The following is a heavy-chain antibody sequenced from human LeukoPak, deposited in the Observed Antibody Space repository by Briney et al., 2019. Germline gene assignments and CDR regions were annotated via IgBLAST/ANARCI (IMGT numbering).Heavy chain of an antibody. V-gene: IGHV4-61*02. J-gene: IGHJ2*01. Sequence: SQTLSLTCTVSGGSISSGNYYWSWIRQPAGKGLEWIGRIYTSGSTNYNPSLKSRVTISVDTSKNQFSLKLSSVTAADTAVYYCARDSPYDEWYFDLWGRGTLVTVSS. CDR3: ARDSPYDEWYFDL. CDR2: IYTSGST. D-gene: IGHD5-12*01. CDR1: GGSISSGNYY.